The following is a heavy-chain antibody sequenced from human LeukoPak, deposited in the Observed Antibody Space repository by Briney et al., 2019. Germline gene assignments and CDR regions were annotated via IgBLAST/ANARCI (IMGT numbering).Heavy chain of an antibody. D-gene: IGHD4-17*01. J-gene: IGHJ4*02. CDR1: GYTFTSYD. Sequence: ASVKVSCKASGYTFTSYDINWVRQATGQGLEWMGWMNPNSGNTGYAQKFQGRVTMTRNTSISTAYMELRSLRSDDTAVYYCARDLITVTRALSDYWGQGTPVTVSS. V-gene: IGHV1-8*01. CDR3: ARDLITVTRALSDY. CDR2: MNPNSGNT.